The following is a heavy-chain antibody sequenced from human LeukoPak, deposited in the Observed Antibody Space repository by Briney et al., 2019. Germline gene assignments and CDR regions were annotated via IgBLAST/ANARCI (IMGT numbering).Heavy chain of an antibody. D-gene: IGHD3-9*01. V-gene: IGHV1-69*13. Sequence: SVKVSCKTSGGTFSSYAISWVRQAPGQGLEWMGGIIPIFGTANYAQKFQGRVTITADESTSTAYMELSSLRSEDTAVYYCARAPTTGIYYYYGMDVWGQGTTVTVSS. CDR2: IIPIFGTA. CDR1: GGTFSSYA. J-gene: IGHJ6*02. CDR3: ARAPTTGIYYYYGMDV.